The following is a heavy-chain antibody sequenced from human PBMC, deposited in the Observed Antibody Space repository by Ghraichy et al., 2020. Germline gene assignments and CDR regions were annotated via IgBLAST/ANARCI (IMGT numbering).Heavy chain of an antibody. V-gene: IGHV4-31*03. CDR2: IYYSGST. CDR3: AREKYSSGWYREDY. D-gene: IGHD6-19*01. J-gene: IGHJ4*02. Sequence: SETLSLTCTVSGGSISSGGYYWSWIRQHPGKGLEWIGYIYYSGSTYYNPSLKSRFTISVDTSKNQFSLKLSSVTAADTAVYYCAREKYSSGWYREDYWGQGTLVTVSS. CDR1: GGSISSGGYY.